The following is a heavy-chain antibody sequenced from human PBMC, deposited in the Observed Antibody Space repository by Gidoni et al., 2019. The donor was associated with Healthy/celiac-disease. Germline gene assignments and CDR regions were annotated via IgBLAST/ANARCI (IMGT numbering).Heavy chain of an antibody. D-gene: IGHD2-15*01. V-gene: IGHV4-31*03. CDR3: ARIKSRPGAGSWAFDI. CDR1: RGSISSGGYY. J-gene: IGHJ3*02. Sequence: QLQLQESGPGLVQHSQTLSLPCTVSRGSISSGGYYWSWLRQHPGKGLELIGYIYYSGSTYYNPSLKSRVTISVDTSKNQFSLKLSSVTAADTAVYYCARIKSRPGAGSWAFDIWGQGTMVTVSS. CDR2: IYYSGST.